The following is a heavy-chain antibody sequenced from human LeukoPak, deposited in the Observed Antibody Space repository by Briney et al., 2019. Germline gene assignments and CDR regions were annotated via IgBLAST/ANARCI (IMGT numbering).Heavy chain of an antibody. CDR2: IYYSGST. CDR3: ARGYYYYETSYYFDY. V-gene: IGHV4-59*01. Sequence: SETLSLTCTVSGGSISSYYWSWIRQPPGKGLEWIGYIYYSGSTNYNPSLKSRVTISVDTSKNQFSLKLSSVTAADTAVYYCARGYYYYETSYYFDYWGQGTLVTVSS. J-gene: IGHJ4*02. CDR1: GGSISSYY. D-gene: IGHD3-22*01.